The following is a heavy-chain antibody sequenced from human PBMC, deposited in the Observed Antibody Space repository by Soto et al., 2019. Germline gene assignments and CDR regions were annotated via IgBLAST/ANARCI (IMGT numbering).Heavy chain of an antibody. CDR1: GFSLSPVGVG. D-gene: IGHD3-16*02. Sequence: QITLKASAPTLVQPTQTLTLRCTFSGFSLSPVGVGVGWIRQPPGKALEWIAVIYWDNDRPYNPSLSNRLSINKDHSRNQVVVTMINMDPVDTGTYYCAHLTITYGGVIGLDEFDICGQGTLVTVSS. CDR3: AHLTITYGGVIGLDEFDI. J-gene: IGHJ3*02. V-gene: IGHV2-5*02. CDR2: IYWDNDR.